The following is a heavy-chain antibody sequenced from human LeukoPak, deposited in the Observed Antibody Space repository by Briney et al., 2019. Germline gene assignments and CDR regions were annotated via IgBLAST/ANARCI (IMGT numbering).Heavy chain of an antibody. V-gene: IGHV3-66*01. J-gene: IGHJ6*03. Sequence: GGSLTLSCAASGFTVSSNYMSWVRQPAGKGLEWVSVIYSGGSIYYAAPVKGRFTISRDNSKNTLYLQMNSLRAEDTAVYYCARCSGSYSSYCMDVWGKGATVTISS. CDR2: IYSGGSI. CDR1: GFTVSSNY. CDR3: ARCSGSYSSYCMDV. D-gene: IGHD3-10*02.